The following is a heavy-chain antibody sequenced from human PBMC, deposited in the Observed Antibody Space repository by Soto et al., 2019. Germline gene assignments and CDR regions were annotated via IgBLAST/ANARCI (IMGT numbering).Heavy chain of an antibody. Sequence: QVQLVQSGAEVKKPGSSVKVSCKASGGTFSTYAISWVRQAPGQGLEWMGGIIPVFVTPKYAQKFQGRVTISADESASIVYLELSSLRSEDTAVYYCARHWGFGTGYYFDFWGQGTLVTVSS. CDR3: ARHWGFGTGYYFDF. J-gene: IGHJ4*02. D-gene: IGHD3-10*01. V-gene: IGHV1-69*01. CDR1: GGTFSTYA. CDR2: IIPVFVTP.